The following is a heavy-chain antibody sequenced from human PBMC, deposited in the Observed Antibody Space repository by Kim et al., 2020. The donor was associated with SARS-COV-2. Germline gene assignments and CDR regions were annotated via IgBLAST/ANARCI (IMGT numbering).Heavy chain of an antibody. CDR3: ARGNCGGDCYFGFFDY. Sequence: YVKGRFTISRDNAKNTLYLQMNSLRAEDTAVYYCARGNCGGDCYFGFFDYWGQGTLVTVSS. D-gene: IGHD2-21*02. J-gene: IGHJ4*02. V-gene: IGHV3-53*01.